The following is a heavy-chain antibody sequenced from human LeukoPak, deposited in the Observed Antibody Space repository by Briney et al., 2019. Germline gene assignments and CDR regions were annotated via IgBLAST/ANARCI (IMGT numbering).Heavy chain of an antibody. V-gene: IGHV1-8*03. D-gene: IGHD3-16*01. CDR2: MNPNSDNT. CDR3: ASSGWGGYYYYMDV. Sequence: APVKVSCKASGYTFTSYDINWVRQATGQGLEWMGWMNPNSDNTGYAQKFQGRVTITADESTSTAYMELSSLRSEDTAVYYCASSGWGGYYYYMDVWGKGTTVTVSS. CDR1: GYTFTSYD. J-gene: IGHJ6*03.